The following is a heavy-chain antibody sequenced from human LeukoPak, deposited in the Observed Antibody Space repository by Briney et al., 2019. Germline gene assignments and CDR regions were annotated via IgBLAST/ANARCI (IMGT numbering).Heavy chain of an antibody. CDR1: GFTFSEQY. D-gene: IGHD1-26*01. J-gene: IGHJ3*01. V-gene: IGHV3-72*01. CDR3: TRGYSGLNYYAFDV. CDR2: SRNKVNSYTT. Sequence: GGSLRLSCAASGFTFSEQYMDWVRQAPGKGLEWVGRSRNKVNSYTTEYAASVRGRFTISRDESRNSLDLQMNSLKTEDTAVYYCTRGYSGLNYYAFDVWGQGTMVTVS.